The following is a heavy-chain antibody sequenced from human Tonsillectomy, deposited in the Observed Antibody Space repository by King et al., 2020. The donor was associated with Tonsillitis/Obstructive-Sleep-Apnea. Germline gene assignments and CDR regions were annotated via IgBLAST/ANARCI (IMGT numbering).Heavy chain of an antibody. J-gene: IGHJ6*03. Sequence: VQLVESGGTLVQPGKSLTLSCAASGFSFSSHAMSWVRQAPGKGLEWVSGISGAGGSTYYADSVKGRFTIYKDNSENTLFLEMNSLRTEDTAVYYCAKGSGYDGYYYYYMDVWGKGTTVTVS. D-gene: IGHD5-12*01. CDR3: AKGSGYDGYYYYYMDV. CDR1: GFSFSSHA. V-gene: IGHV3-23*04. CDR2: ISGAGGST.